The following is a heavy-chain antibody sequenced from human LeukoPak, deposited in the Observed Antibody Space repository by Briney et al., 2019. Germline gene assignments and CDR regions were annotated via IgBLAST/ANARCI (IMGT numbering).Heavy chain of an antibody. J-gene: IGHJ4*02. Sequence: GGSLRLSCAASGNYWMHWVRQATGKGLEWVSAIGTAGDTFYPGSVKGRFTISRENAKTSLYLQMNSLRAEDTAVYYCARQSTPHGNFDYWGQGTLVTVSS. CDR1: GNYW. V-gene: IGHV3-13*01. D-gene: IGHD1-26*01. CDR2: IGTAGDT. CDR3: ARQSTPHGNFDY.